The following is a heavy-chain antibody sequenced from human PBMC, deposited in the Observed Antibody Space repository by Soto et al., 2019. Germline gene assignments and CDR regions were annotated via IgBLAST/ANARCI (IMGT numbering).Heavy chain of an antibody. CDR2: INAGNGNT. Sequence: ASVKVSCKASGYTFTSYAMHWVHQAPGQRLEWMGWINAGNGNTKYSQKFQGRVTITRDTSASTAYMELSSLRSEDTAVYYCAREGRSNYYDSSAPDYWGQGTLVTVSS. J-gene: IGHJ4*02. CDR1: GYTFTSYA. V-gene: IGHV1-3*01. D-gene: IGHD3-22*01. CDR3: AREGRSNYYDSSAPDY.